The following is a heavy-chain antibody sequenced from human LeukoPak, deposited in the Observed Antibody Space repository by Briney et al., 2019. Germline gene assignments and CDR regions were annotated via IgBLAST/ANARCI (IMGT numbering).Heavy chain of an antibody. CDR3: ARAVFGVVNPFDY. V-gene: IGHV3-21*01. CDR2: ISSSSSYI. CDR1: GFTFSSYS. J-gene: IGHJ4*02. Sequence: GRSLRLSCAASGFTFSSYSMNWVRQAPGKGLEWVSSISSSSSYIYYADSVKGRFTISRDNAKNSLYLQMNSLRAEDTAVYYCARAVFGVVNPFDYWGQGTLVTVPS. D-gene: IGHD3-3*01.